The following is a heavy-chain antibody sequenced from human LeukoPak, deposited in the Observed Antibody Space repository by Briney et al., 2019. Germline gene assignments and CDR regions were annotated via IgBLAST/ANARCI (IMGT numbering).Heavy chain of an antibody. CDR1: GYSFTSYW. Sequence: TLGASLQTSCKGSGYSFTSYWIGWVRQMPGKGLEWMGIIYPGDSDTRYSPSFQGQVTISADKSISTAYLQWSSLKASDTAMYYCARLDSEWELLRSFDYWGQGTLVTVSS. J-gene: IGHJ4*02. D-gene: IGHD1-26*01. CDR2: IYPGDSDT. V-gene: IGHV5-51*01. CDR3: ARLDSEWELLRSFDY.